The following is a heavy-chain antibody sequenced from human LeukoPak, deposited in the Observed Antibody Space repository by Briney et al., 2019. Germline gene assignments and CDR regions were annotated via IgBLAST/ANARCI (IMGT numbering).Heavy chain of an antibody. CDR2: FSGSGGST. CDR3: AKDFTAMVSEYYFDY. V-gene: IGHV3-23*01. Sequence: GGSLRLSCAASGFPFSSYAMSGVGQAPGKGWGWVSAFSGSGGSTYYADSVKGRFTISRDNSKNTLYLQMNSLRAEDTAVYYCAKDFTAMVSEYYFDYWGQGTLVTVSS. D-gene: IGHD5-18*01. J-gene: IGHJ4*02. CDR1: GFPFSSYA.